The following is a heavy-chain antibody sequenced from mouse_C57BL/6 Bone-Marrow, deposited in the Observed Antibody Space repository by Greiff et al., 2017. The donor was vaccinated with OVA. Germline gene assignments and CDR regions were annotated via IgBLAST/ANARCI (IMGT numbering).Heavy chain of an antibody. CDR3: ARFDGYYAFFDY. CDR1: GFTFSSYT. CDR2: ISGGGGNT. Sequence: EVMLVESGGGLVKPGGSLKLSCAASGFTFSSYTMSWVRQTPEKRLEWVATISGGGGNTYYPDSVKGRFTISRDNAKNTLYLQMSSLRSEDTALYYCARFDGYYAFFDYWGQGTTLTVSS. D-gene: IGHD2-3*01. V-gene: IGHV5-9*01. J-gene: IGHJ2*01.